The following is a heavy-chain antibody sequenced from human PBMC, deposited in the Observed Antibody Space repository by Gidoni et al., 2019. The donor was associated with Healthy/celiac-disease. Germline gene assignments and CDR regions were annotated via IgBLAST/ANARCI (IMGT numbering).Heavy chain of an antibody. V-gene: IGHV3-30-3*01. CDR2: ISYDGSNK. CDR3: GGDYGDYQLSGWFDP. D-gene: IGHD4-17*01. J-gene: IGHJ5*02. CDR1: GFTFSSYA. Sequence: QVQLVESGGGVVQPGRSLRLSCAASGFTFSSYAMHWVRQAPGKGLEWVAVISYDGSNKYYADSVKGRFTISRDNSKNTLYLQMNSLRAEDTAVYYCGGDYGDYQLSGWFDPWGQGTLVTVSS.